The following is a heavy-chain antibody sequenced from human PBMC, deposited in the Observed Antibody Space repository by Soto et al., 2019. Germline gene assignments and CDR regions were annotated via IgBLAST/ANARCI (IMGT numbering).Heavy chain of an antibody. CDR3: ARDWGSRGWYNWLEP. CDR1: GFTVNDYG. D-gene: IGHD6-19*01. J-gene: IGHJ5*02. V-gene: IGHV3-30*03. CDR2: LAHDGRTT. Sequence: QVQLVESGGGVVQPGRSLRLSCAASGFTVNDYGMHWVRQAPGKGLEWVAILAHDGRTTYFGDSVRGRFTVSRDESENTLYLQMDNLRTDDTDIYYCARDWGSRGWYNWLEPWGQGILVTVS.